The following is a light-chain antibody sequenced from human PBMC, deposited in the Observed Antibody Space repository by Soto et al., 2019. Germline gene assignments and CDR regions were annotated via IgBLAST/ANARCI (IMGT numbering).Light chain of an antibody. CDR2: GAS. Sequence: EVLMTQSPATLSVSPGERATLSCRASQSVSSNLAWYQQKPGQAPRLLIYGASTRAPGIPDRFSGSGSGTEFTLTISSLQSEALAVFFCQQYDTWPPAFGQGTKVEIK. J-gene: IGKJ2*01. V-gene: IGKV3-15*01. CDR1: QSVSSN. CDR3: QQYDTWPPA.